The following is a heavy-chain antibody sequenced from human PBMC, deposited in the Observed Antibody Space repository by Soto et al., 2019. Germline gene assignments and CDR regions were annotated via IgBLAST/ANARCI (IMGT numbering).Heavy chain of an antibody. CDR2: ISGSGGST. V-gene: IGHV3-23*01. D-gene: IGHD3-22*01. J-gene: IGHJ4*02. Sequence: EVQLLESGGGLVQPGGSLRLSCAASGFTFSSYAMSWVRQAPGKGLEWVSAISGSGGSTYYADSVKGRFTISRDNSKNXLYVQMNSLRAEDTAVYYCAKDPSYYYDSSGTHFDYWGQGTLVTVSS. CDR1: GFTFSSYA. CDR3: AKDPSYYYDSSGTHFDY.